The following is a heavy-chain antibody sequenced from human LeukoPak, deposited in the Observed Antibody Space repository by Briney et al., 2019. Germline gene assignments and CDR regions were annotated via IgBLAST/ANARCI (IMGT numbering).Heavy chain of an antibody. V-gene: IGHV3-23*01. J-gene: IGHJ4*02. CDR2: ISGSGGST. D-gene: IGHD3-3*01. CDR1: GFTFSSYA. Sequence: PGGSLRLSCAASGFTFSSYAMSWVRQAPGKGLEWVSAISGSGGSTYYADSVKGRFTISRDNSKNTLYLQMNSLRAEDTAVYYCAKRGLENTIFGVVFYYFDYWGQGTLVTVSS. CDR3: AKRGLENTIFGVVFYYFDY.